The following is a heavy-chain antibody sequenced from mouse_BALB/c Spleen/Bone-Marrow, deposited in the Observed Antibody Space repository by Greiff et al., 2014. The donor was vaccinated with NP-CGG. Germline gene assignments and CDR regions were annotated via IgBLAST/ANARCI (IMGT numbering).Heavy chain of an antibody. J-gene: IGHJ1*01. Sequence: EVQVVESGGGLVQPGGSLRLSCAASGFTFTDYYISWVRQPPGKALEWLGFIRNKVKGYTTDYSASVKGRFTISRDNSQSISYLQMNPLRAEDSATYYCARDENVGIYWYFDVWGAGTTVTVSS. CDR1: GFTFTDYY. V-gene: IGHV7-3*02. CDR2: IRNKVKGYTT. CDR3: ARDENVGIYWYFDV.